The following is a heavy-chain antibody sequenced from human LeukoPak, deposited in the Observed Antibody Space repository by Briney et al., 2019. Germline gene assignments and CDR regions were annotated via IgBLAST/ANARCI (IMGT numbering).Heavy chain of an antibody. D-gene: IGHD3-10*01. V-gene: IGHV1-18*01. CDR1: GYTFTSYG. Sequence: ASVKVSCKASGYTFTSYGISWVRQAPGQGLEWMGWISAYNGNTNYAQKLQGRVTMTTDTSTSTAYMGLRSLRSDDTAVYYCARGILWFGELLYPRGMDVWGQGTTVTVSS. J-gene: IGHJ6*02. CDR3: ARGILWFGELLYPRGMDV. CDR2: ISAYNGNT.